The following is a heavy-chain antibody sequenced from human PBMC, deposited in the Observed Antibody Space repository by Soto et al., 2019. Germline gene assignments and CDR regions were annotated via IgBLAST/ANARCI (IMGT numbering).Heavy chain of an antibody. J-gene: IGHJ4*02. CDR2: IYYSGST. D-gene: IGHD4-17*01. Sequence: QVQLQESGPGLVKPSQTLSLTCTVSGGSISSGGYYWSWIRQHPGKGLEWIGYIYYSGSTYYNPSLKSRVTISVDTSKTQFSLKLSSVTAADPAVYYCARNIHDYGDYLDYWGQGTLVTVSS. CDR1: GGSISSGGYY. V-gene: IGHV4-31*03. CDR3: ARNIHDYGDYLDY.